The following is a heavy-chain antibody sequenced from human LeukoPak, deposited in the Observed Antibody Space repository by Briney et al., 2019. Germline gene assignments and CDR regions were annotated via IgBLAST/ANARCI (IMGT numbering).Heavy chain of an antibody. D-gene: IGHD5-12*01. Sequence: GXGPEWVSSISSSSSYIYYADSVKGRFTISRDNAKNSLYLQMNSLRAEDTAVYYCARGLVDGGYAWGRGTLVTVSS. CDR2: ISSSSSYI. V-gene: IGHV3-21*01. CDR3: ARGLVDGGYA. J-gene: IGHJ5*02.